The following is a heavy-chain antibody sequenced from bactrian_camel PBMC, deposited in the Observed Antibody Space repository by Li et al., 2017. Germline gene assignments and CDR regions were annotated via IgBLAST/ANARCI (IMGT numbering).Heavy chain of an antibody. D-gene: IGHD3*01. V-gene: IGHV3S42*01. CDR1: GFTFRTAD. CDR3: AGGSDFAG. CDR2: INGGGSMT. Sequence: VQLVESGGGLVEPGGSLRLSCAASGFTFRTADMSWVRQAPGKGLEWVSGINGGGSMTWYADSVKGRFTISRDNAKNTLYLLMNALKPEDTARYYCAGGSDFAGWGQGTQVTVS. J-gene: IGHJ6*01.